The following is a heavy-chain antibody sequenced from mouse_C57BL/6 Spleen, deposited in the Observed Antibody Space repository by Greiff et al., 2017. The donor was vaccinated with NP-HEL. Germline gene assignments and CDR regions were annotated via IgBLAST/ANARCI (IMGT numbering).Heavy chain of an antibody. CDR3: ARHPYYYGSSYRYFDV. V-gene: IGHV5-12*01. J-gene: IGHJ1*03. D-gene: IGHD1-1*01. CDR2: ISNGGGST. Sequence: EVQLVESGGGLVQPGGSLKLSCAASGFTFSDYYMYWVRQTPEKRLEWVAYISNGGGSTYYPDTVQGRFTISRDNAKNTLYLQMSRLKSEDTAMYYCARHPYYYGSSYRYFDVWGTGTTVTVSS. CDR1: GFTFSDYY.